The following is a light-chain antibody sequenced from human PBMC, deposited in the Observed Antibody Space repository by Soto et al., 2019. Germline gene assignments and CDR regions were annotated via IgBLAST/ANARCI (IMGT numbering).Light chain of an antibody. CDR2: GAS. CDR3: QQANSFPIT. Sequence: EIVLTQSPGTLSLSPGERATLSCRASRSFSSVYLAWYQQKPGQAPRLLIFGASNRATGIPDRFSGSGSGTDFTLTISSLQPEDFATYYCQQANSFPITFGQGTRLEIK. V-gene: IGKV3-20*01. CDR1: RSFSSVY. J-gene: IGKJ5*01.